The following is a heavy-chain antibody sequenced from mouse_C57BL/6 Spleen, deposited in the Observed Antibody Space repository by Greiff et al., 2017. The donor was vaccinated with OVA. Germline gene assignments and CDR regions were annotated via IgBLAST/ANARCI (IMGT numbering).Heavy chain of an antibody. CDR2: ISDGGSYT. Sequence: EVKVVESGGGLVKPGGSLKLSCAASGFTFSSYAMSWVRQTPEKRLEWVATISDGGSYTYYPDNVKGRFTISRDNAKNNLYLQMSHLKSEDTAMYYCARERGDSYYVRTGFAYWGQGTLVTVSA. CDR3: ARERGDSYYVRTGFAY. CDR1: GFTFSSYA. J-gene: IGHJ3*01. V-gene: IGHV5-4*01. D-gene: IGHD2-12*01.